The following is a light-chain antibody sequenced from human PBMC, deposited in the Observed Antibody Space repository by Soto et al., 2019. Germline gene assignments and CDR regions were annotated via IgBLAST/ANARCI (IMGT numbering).Light chain of an antibody. CDR1: QFVSSRS. CDR3: QQYETSTIT. CDR2: GVS. J-gene: IGKJ5*01. V-gene: IGKV3-20*01. Sequence: IVLTQSPGPRSLSPGESATLLCRASQFVSSRSLAWYQQKPGQAPRLLIYGVSTRATGIPDRFSGIGSGTDCTITITPLEKEDGALYFCQQYETSTITFGQGTRLEIK.